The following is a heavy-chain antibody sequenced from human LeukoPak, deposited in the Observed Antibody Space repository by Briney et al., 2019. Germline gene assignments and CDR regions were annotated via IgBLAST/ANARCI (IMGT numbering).Heavy chain of an antibody. CDR2: MNPNSGNT. CDR3: ARVPYYYDSSGFNWFDP. V-gene: IGHV1-8*01. Sequence: PGASVKVSCTASGYTFTSYDINWVRQATGQGLEWMGWMNPNSGNTGYAQKFQGRVTMTRNTSISTAYMELSSLRSEDTAVYYCARVPYYYDSSGFNWFDPWGQGTLVTVSS. D-gene: IGHD3-22*01. J-gene: IGHJ5*02. CDR1: GYTFTSYD.